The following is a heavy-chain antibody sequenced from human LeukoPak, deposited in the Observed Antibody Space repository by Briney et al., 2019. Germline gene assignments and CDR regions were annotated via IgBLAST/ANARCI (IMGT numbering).Heavy chain of an antibody. CDR3: ARVIRDYYDSSGYYYGDAFDI. D-gene: IGHD3-22*01. V-gene: IGHV3-7*01. Sequence: GGSLRLSCAASGFTFSSYWMSWVRQAPGKGLEWVANIKQDGSEKYYVDSVKSRFTISRDNAKNSLYLQMNSLRAEDTAVYYCARVIRDYYDSSGYYYGDAFDIWGQGTMVTVSS. J-gene: IGHJ3*02. CDR1: GFTFSSYW. CDR2: IKQDGSEK.